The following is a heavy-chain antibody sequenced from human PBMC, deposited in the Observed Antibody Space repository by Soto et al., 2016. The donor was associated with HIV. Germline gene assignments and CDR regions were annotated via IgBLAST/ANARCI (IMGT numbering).Heavy chain of an antibody. J-gene: IGHJ4*02. Sequence: EVQLVETGGGLIQPGGSLRLSCAASGFTVSSNYMSWVRQAPGKGLEWVSVIYSGGSTYYADSVKGRFTISRDNSKNTLYLQMNSLRAEDTAVYYCASSLEYSGYDPPFDYWGQGTLVTVSS. CDR3: ASSLEYSGYDPPFDY. CDR1: GFTVSSNY. D-gene: IGHD5-12*01. CDR2: IYSGGST. V-gene: IGHV3-53*02.